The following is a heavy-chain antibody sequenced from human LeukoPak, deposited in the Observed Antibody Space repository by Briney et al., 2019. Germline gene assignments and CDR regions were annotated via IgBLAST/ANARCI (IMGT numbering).Heavy chain of an antibody. D-gene: IGHD3-10*01. CDR2: IYHSGST. CDR1: GYSISSGYY. J-gene: IGHJ4*02. Sequence: SETLSLTCAVSGYSISSGYYWGWIRPPPGKGLEWIGSIYHSGSTYYNPSLKSRVTISVDTSKNQFSLKLSSVTAADTAVYYCASYGSGSSFDYWGQGTLVTVSS. V-gene: IGHV4-38-2*01. CDR3: ASYGSGSSFDY.